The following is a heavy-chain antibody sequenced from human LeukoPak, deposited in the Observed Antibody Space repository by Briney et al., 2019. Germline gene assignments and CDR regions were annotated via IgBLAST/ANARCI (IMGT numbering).Heavy chain of an antibody. CDR3: AREFLRATRRYWYFDL. CDR2: IIPIFGTA. V-gene: IGHV1-69*01. CDR1: GGTFSSYA. Sequence: SVKVSCKASGGTFSSYAISWVRQAPGQGLEWMGGIIPIFGTANYAQKFQGRVTITADESTSTAYMELSSLRSEDTAVYYCAREFLRATRRYWYFDLWGRGTLVTVSS. J-gene: IGHJ2*01.